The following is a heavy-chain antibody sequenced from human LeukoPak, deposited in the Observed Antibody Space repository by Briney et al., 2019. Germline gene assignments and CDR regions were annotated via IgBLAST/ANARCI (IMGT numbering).Heavy chain of an antibody. CDR1: GFAFSDYY. V-gene: IGHV3-11*01. Sequence: GRSLRLSCAASGFAFSDYYMSWIRQPPGKGLEWVADISSSGNTIYYVDSVKGRFTISRDDANNSLYLQMNSLRVEDTAVYYCARNTAPPDYWGQGTLLTVSS. J-gene: IGHJ4*02. D-gene: IGHD5-18*01. CDR2: ISSSGNTI. CDR3: ARNTAPPDY.